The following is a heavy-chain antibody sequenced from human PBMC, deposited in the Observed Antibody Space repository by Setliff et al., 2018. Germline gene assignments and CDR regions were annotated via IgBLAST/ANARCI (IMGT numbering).Heavy chain of an antibody. Sequence: ASVKVSCKVSGYTLTELSMHWVRQAPGKGLEWMGGFDPEDGETIYAQKFQGRVTMAEDTSTDTAYMELSSLRSEDTAVYYCATGSGYYFIPVYWGQGTLVTVSS. CDR1: GYTLTELS. CDR2: FDPEDGET. D-gene: IGHD3-22*01. CDR3: ATGSGYYFIPVY. V-gene: IGHV1-24*01. J-gene: IGHJ4*02.